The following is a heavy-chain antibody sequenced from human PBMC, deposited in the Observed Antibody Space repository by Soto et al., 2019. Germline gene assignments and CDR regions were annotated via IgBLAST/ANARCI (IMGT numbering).Heavy chain of an antibody. CDR2: MHPDSGRS. D-gene: IGHD3-10*01. CDR3: ARASPSQSYYGSGSYYPRGGFDS. V-gene: IGHV1-8*01. CDR1: GYTFATYD. J-gene: IGHJ5*01. Sequence: QVQLVQSETEVKKPGASVKVSCKASGYTFATYDINWVRQATGQGLEWLGWMHPDSGRSGYAQKFQGRVTLTRNTSISTAYMELRSLRSEDTAVYYCARASPSQSYYGSGSYYPRGGFDSWGQGTLVTVSS.